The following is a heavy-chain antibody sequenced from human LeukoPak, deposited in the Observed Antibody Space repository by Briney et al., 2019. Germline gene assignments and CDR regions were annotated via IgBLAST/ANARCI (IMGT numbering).Heavy chain of an antibody. V-gene: IGHV4-59*01. CDR3: ARMVESTVTIAFENWFDP. CDR1: GGSISSYY. CDR2: IYYSGST. J-gene: IGHJ5*02. D-gene: IGHD4-11*01. Sequence: SETLSLTCSVSGGSISSYYWSWIRQPPGQGLEWIRHIYYSGSTNYNPSLKSRVTISVDTSKNQFSLKLSSVTAADTAVYYCARMVESTVTIAFENWFDPWGQGTLVTVSS.